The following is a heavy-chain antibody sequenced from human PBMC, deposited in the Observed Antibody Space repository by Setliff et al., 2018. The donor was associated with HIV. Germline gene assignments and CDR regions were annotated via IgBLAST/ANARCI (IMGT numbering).Heavy chain of an antibody. D-gene: IGHD3-16*01. J-gene: IGHJ4*02. CDR3: TSQSRNWGNTFDY. CDR1: GFTFGDYA. V-gene: IGHV3-49*04. CDR2: IRSKAYGGTR. Sequence: PGGSLRLSCTASGFTFGDYAMSWVRQAPGKGLEWVGFIRSKAYGGTREHAAYVKGRFTISRDESKSIAYLQMNSLKTEDTAVYYCTSQSRNWGNTFDYWGQGTLVTVSS.